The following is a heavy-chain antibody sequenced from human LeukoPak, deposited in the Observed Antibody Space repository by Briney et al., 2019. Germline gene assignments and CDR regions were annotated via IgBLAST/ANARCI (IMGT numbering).Heavy chain of an antibody. CDR1: GYSIRSGDY. V-gene: IGHV4-38-2*02. Sequence: SETLSLTCTVSGYSIRSGDYWGWIRQPPGKGLEWIGNIYHSGSTYYNPSLKSRVTMSVDTSKNQFSLKLSSVTAADTAVYYCARSGATAAGIIGWFDPWGQGTLVTVSS. J-gene: IGHJ5*02. CDR2: IYHSGST. CDR3: ARSGATAAGIIGWFDP. D-gene: IGHD6-13*01.